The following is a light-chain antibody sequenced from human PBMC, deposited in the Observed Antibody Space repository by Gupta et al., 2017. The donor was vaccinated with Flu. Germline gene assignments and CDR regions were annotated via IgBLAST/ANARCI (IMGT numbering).Light chain of an antibody. J-gene: IGKJ1*01. CDR2: QVS. CDR1: QGRVYMNGNTY. Sequence: SYRSRQGRVYMNGNTYLHWFQQRPGQSPRRLIYQVSYRDSGVPDIFSGSGSGTDFTLKISRVEAEDVGIYFCMQGAHWPWAFGQGTTVEIK. V-gene: IGKV2-30*01. CDR3: MQGAHWPWA.